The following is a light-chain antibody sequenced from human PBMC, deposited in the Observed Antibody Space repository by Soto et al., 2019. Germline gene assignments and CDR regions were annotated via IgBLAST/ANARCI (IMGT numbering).Light chain of an antibody. CDR2: AAS. CDR3: QQTYSPPYS. J-gene: IGKJ2*01. CDR1: QSISTF. Sequence: DIQMTQSPSSLSASVRDTVTITCRASQSISTFLAWYQQKPGKVPDLLISAASSLQGGVPSRFSGSGSGSHFTLTISSLQLEDFATYYCQQTYSPPYSFGQGTK. V-gene: IGKV1-39*01.